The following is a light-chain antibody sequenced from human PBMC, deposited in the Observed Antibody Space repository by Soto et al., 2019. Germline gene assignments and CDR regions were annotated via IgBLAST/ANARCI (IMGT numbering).Light chain of an antibody. Sequence: QSALTQPRSVSGSPGQSVTISCTGTSSDVGGQYYVSWYQHHPGKGPKLIIYDVNKRPSGVPDRFSGSKSGNTATLTISGLQAEDESDYYCSSYAGSYTSYVFATGTKVTVL. CDR2: DVN. V-gene: IGLV2-11*01. CDR3: SSYAGSYTSYV. J-gene: IGLJ1*01. CDR1: SSDVGGQYY.